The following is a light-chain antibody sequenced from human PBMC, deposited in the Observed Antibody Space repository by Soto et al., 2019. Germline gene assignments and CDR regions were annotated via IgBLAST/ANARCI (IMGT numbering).Light chain of an antibody. CDR3: QQYNRSYT. V-gene: IGKV1-5*01. CDR1: QSIANR. J-gene: IGKJ2*01. CDR2: GAS. Sequence: TPSPSILSASGGDRVTITCRASQSIANRLAWYQQKPGKTPKLLIYGASTLESGVPSRFSGSGSGTEFTLTINSLQTDDFATYYCQQYNRSYTFGQGTKVDIK.